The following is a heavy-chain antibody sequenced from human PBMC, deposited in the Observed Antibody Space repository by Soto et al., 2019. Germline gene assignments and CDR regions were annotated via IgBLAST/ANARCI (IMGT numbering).Heavy chain of an antibody. D-gene: IGHD3-16*01. CDR3: ARANMITFGGVIQPSYPFKRYTCDAFDI. V-gene: IGHV4-31*03. J-gene: IGHJ3*02. CDR2: IYYSGST. Sequence: SETLSLTCTVSGGSISSGGYYWSWIRQHPGKGLEWIGYIYYSGSTYYNPSLKSRVTISVDTSKNQFSLKLSSVTAADTAVYYCARANMITFGGVIQPSYPFKRYTCDAFDIWGQGTMVTVSS. CDR1: GGSISSGGYY.